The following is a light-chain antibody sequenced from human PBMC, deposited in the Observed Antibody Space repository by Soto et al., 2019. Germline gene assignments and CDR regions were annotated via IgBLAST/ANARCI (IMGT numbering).Light chain of an antibody. J-gene: IGLJ2*01. V-gene: IGLV2-14*01. CDR1: SSDVGGYNY. CDR2: DVS. CDR3: CSSRSNPRV. Sequence: QSALTQPASVSGSPGQSITISCTGTSSDVGGYNYVSWYQQHPGKAPKLMIYDVSNRPSGVSNRFSGSKSGNTASLTTSGLQAEDAADYYCCSSRSNPRVFGGGTEVTVL.